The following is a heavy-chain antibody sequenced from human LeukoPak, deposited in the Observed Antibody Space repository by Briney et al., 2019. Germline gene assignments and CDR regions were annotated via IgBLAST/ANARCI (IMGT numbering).Heavy chain of an antibody. CDR1: GFTFSSYY. D-gene: IGHD3-10*02. J-gene: IGHJ6*04. V-gene: IGHV3-48*03. CDR2: ISSSGSTI. Sequence: GGSLRLSCAASGFTFSSYYMNWVRQAPGKGLEWVSYISSSGSTIYYADSVKGRFTISRDNAKNSLYLQMNSLRAEDTAVYYCAELGITMIGGVWGKGTTVTISS. CDR3: AELGITMIGGV.